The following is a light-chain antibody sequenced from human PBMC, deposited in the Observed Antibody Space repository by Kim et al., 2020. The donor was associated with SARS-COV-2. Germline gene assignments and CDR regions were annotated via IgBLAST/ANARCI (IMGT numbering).Light chain of an antibody. V-gene: IGKV3-11*01. CDR2: NAS. Sequence: EIVLTQSPATLSLSPGERATLSCRASQSISSSLAWYQQKPGQAPRLLIYNASNRATGIPVRFSGSGSGTDFTLTISSLEPEDFAVYYCQQRKNWPGTFGQGTKVDIK. CDR1: QSISSS. CDR3: QQRKNWPGT. J-gene: IGKJ1*01.